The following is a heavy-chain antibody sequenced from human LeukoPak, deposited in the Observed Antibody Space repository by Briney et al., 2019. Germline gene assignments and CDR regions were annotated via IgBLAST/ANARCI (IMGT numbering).Heavy chain of an antibody. J-gene: IGHJ4*02. Sequence: ASVSVSCKASDDIFSNYGINWVRQAPGQGLEWMGWISTFNGNTNYAQKFQGRVTMTTDASTSTVYMELRSLRSDDTAVYYCGRDLWMKHVLPAALLVWGQGTLVTVSS. D-gene: IGHD2-2*01. V-gene: IGHV1-18*01. CDR3: GRDLWMKHVLPAALLV. CDR2: ISTFNGNT. CDR1: DDIFSNYG.